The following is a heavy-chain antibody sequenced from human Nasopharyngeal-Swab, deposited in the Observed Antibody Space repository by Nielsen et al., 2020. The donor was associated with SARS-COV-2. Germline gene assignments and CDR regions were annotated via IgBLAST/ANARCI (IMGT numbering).Heavy chain of an antibody. CDR3: AREERGYSSGWYSSWFDP. V-gene: IGHV4-39*07. J-gene: IGHJ5*02. Sequence: WIRQPSGKGLEWIGLIYSTGSTYYNPSLKSRVTISVDTSKNQFSLRLTSVTAADTAVYYCAREERGYSSGWYSSWFDPWGQGTLVTVSS. D-gene: IGHD6-19*01. CDR2: IYSTGST.